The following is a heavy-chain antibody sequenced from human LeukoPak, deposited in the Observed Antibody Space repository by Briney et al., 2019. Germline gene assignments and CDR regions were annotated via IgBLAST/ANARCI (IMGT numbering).Heavy chain of an antibody. CDR1: GFTFSSYW. J-gene: IGHJ4*02. CDR2: IKQDGSEK. V-gene: IGHV3-7*01. D-gene: IGHD3-3*01. Sequence: GGSLRLSCAASGFTFSSYWMSWVRQAPGKGLEWVANIKQDGSEKYYVDSVKGRFTISRDNAKNSLYLQMNSLRAEDTAVYYCARDLRPYYDFWSGYSGDDYWGQGTLVTVSS. CDR3: ARDLRPYYDFWSGYSGDDY.